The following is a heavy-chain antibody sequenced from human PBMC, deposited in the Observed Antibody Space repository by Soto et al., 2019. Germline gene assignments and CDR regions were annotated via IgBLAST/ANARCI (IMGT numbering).Heavy chain of an antibody. CDR3: ARVGYGDYGRGYYFDF. J-gene: IGHJ4*02. CDR1: GASIRDGDYY. D-gene: IGHD4-17*01. CDR2: IDYTGGT. Sequence: PSETLSLTCSVSGASIRDGDYYWSWLRQPPGKGPEWIGIIDYTGGTHYNPALTGPVSMSVDTSANQFSLKVNFVTAADSAVYYCARVGYGDYGRGYYFDFWGPGSLVTVSP. V-gene: IGHV4-30-4*01.